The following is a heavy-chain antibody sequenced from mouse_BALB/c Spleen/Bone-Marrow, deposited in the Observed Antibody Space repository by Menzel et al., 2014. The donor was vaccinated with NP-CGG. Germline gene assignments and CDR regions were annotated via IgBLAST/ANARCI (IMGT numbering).Heavy chain of an antibody. Sequence: VQLKQSGPGLVQPSQSLSVTCTVSGFSLTSYGVHWVRQSPGKGLEWLGAIWSGGSTDYNAAFISRLSFSKDNTKSQVFFKMNSLQANDTAIYCCARNYGGFAYCGQGTLVTISA. CDR1: GFSLTSYG. CDR2: IWSGGST. V-gene: IGHV2-2*02. D-gene: IGHD1-2*01. J-gene: IGHJ3*01. CDR3: ARNYGGFAY.